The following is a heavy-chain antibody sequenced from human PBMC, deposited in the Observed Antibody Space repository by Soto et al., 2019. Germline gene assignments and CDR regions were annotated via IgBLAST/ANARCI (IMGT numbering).Heavy chain of an antibody. CDR3: AQGIQLWPTLNFDY. CDR2: IYWDDDK. D-gene: IGHD5-18*01. CDR1: GFSLSTSGVG. V-gene: IGHV2-5*02. Sequence: QITLKESGPTLVKPTQTLTLTCTFSGFSLSTSGVGVGWIRQPPGQALEWLALIYWDDDKRYSPSLKSRLTITKDTSKNQVVLTMTNMDPVDTATYYCAQGIQLWPTLNFDYWGQGTLVTVSS. J-gene: IGHJ4*02.